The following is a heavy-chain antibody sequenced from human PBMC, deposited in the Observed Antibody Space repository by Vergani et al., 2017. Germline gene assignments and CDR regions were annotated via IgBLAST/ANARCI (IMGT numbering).Heavy chain of an antibody. CDR2: INSDGSST. CDR1: GFTFSSYW. CDR3: ARGLLQCSSTSCYYY. Sequence: VQLVESGGGVVQRGGSLRLSCAASGFTFSSYWMHWVRQAPGKGLVWVSRINSDGSSTSYADSVKGRFTISRDNAKNTLYLQMNSLRAEDTAVYYCARGLLQCSSTSCYYYWGQGTLVTVSS. J-gene: IGHJ4*02. V-gene: IGHV3-74*01. D-gene: IGHD2-2*01.